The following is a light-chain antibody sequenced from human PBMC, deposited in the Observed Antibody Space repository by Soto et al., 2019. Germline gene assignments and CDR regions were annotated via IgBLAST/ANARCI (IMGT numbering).Light chain of an antibody. CDR3: CSYVTTPEI. Sequence: QSALAPPRSVSGSPGQLLTISCTGTSSDVDDYRYVSWYQQYPGKAPKLVIYDGTKRPSGVPDRFSGSNSGNTASLTISGLQAEDEADYYCCSYVTTPEIFGTGTKVTVL. V-gene: IGLV2-11*01. CDR1: SSDVDDYRY. J-gene: IGLJ1*01. CDR2: DGT.